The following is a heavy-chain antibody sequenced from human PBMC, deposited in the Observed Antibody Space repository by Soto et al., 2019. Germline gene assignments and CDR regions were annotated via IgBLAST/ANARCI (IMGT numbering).Heavy chain of an antibody. D-gene: IGHD2-15*01. CDR1: GGTFNSYA. Sequence: QVQLVQSGAEVKKPGSSMKVSCKASGGTFNSYALTWVRQAPGHVLEWMGGIIPIFRSTNYAQKFQGRVMITANSATSTAYMELRSLRSDDTAVYYCARVLQPPYGSVSRSLYWYFDLWGRGTLVTVSS. CDR2: IIPIFRST. V-gene: IGHV1-69*06. CDR3: ARVLQPPYGSVSRSLYWYFDL. J-gene: IGHJ2*01.